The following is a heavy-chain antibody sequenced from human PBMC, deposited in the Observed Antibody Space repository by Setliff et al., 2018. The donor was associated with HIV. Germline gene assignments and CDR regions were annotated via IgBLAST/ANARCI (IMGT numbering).Heavy chain of an antibody. Sequence: PGGSLRLSCAASGFTFSDVWVNWVRQAPGRGLEWVGRIKNRPAGGTTEYAASVRDRLCISRDGFISTAYLHMSSLKPEDTAVYYCKVGTTARGEDNYYYHMDVWGKGTTGTVSS. J-gene: IGHJ6*03. CDR1: GFTFSDVW. CDR2: IKNRPAGGTT. V-gene: IGHV3-15*05. CDR3: KVGTTARGEDNYYYHMDV. D-gene: IGHD1-26*01.